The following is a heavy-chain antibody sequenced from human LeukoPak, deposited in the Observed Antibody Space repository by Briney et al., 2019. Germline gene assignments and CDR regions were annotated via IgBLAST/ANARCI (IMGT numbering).Heavy chain of an antibody. CDR2: IIPIFGTA. CDR3: ARALGIAAAPNDY. J-gene: IGHJ4*02. Sequence: SVKVSCKASGGTFSSYAISWVRQAPGQGLEWMGGIIPIFGTANYAQKFQGRVTITADESTSTAYMELSSLRSEDTAVYYCARALGIAAAPNDYWGQGTLVTVSS. D-gene: IGHD6-13*01. CDR1: GGTFSSYA. V-gene: IGHV1-69*13.